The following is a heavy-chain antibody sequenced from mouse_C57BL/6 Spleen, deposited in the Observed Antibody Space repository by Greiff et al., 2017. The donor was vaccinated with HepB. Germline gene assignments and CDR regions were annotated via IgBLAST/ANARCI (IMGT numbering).Heavy chain of an antibody. CDR3: ARCIYYDYDDYFDY. D-gene: IGHD2-4*01. CDR2: INPNSGTT. V-gene: IGHV1-39*01. Sequence: EVQLQQSGPELVKPGASVKISCKASGYSFTDYNMNWVKQSNGKSLEWIGVINPNSGTTSYNQKFKGKATLTVDQSSSTAYMQLNSLTSEDSAVYYCARCIYYDYDDYFDYWGQGTTLTVSS. J-gene: IGHJ2*01. CDR1: GYSFTDYN.